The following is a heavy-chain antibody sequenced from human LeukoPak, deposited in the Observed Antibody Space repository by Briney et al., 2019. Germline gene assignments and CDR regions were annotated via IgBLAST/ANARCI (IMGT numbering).Heavy chain of an antibody. Sequence: PGGSLRLSCAASGFTFSSYEIHWVRQAPGKGLEWVSYISSGGSTIYYADSVKGRFTISRDNAKNSLYLQMNRLRAEDTAVYYCARDYGGSSPFDYWGQGTLVTVSS. J-gene: IGHJ4*02. D-gene: IGHD4-23*01. V-gene: IGHV3-48*03. CDR1: GFTFSSYE. CDR3: ARDYGGSSPFDY. CDR2: ISSGGSTI.